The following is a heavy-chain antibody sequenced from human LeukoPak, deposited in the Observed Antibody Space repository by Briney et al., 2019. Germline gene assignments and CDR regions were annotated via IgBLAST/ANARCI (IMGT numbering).Heavy chain of an antibody. V-gene: IGHV3-74*01. Sequence: GGSLRLSCAASGFTFSTYWMHWVRQAPGKGLVWVSRINSDGSNTTYADSVEGRFTISRDNAKNTLYLQMNSLRAGDTAVYYCARRSGSVYYDSSGYWTYYYYMDVWGKGTTVTISS. J-gene: IGHJ6*03. D-gene: IGHD3-22*01. CDR3: ARRSGSVYYDSSGYWTYYYYMDV. CDR2: INSDGSNT. CDR1: GFTFSTYW.